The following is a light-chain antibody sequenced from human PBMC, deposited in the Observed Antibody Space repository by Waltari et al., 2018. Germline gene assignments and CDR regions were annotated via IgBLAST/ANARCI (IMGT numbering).Light chain of an antibody. CDR3: QQYYSTPNT. CDR1: QSVFHTNNKNC. J-gene: IGKJ2*01. CDR2: WAS. Sequence: DIVMTQSPDSLAVSLGERATITCTSSQSVFHTNNKNCLAWYQQKPGTPPKLLIYWASTRESGVPDRFSGSGSGTDFTLAISSLQAEDVAVYYCQQYYSTPNTFGQGTKVEIK. V-gene: IGKV4-1*01.